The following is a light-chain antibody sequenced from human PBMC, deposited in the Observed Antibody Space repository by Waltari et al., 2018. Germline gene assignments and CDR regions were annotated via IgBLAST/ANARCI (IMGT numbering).Light chain of an antibody. Sequence: QSALTQPASVSGSPGQSITISSTGISHYVGRSDFLSWYQQHPDRAPKVVISGDNKRPSGVPNRFSASNSGNTASLTISGLQAEDEAHYYCSSYAGLGPVLFGGGTKLTV. V-gene: IGLV2-23*01. J-gene: IGLJ2*01. CDR1: SHYVGRSDF. CDR3: SSYAGLGPVL. CDR2: GDN.